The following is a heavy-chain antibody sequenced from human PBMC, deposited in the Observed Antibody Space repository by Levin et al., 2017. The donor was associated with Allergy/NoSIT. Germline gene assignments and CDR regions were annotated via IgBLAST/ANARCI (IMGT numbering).Heavy chain of an antibody. J-gene: IGHJ3*02. CDR2: ISGSGGST. Sequence: LSLTCAASGFTFSSYAMSWVRQAPGKGLEWVSAISGSGGSTYYADSVKGRFTISRDNSKNTLYLQMNSLRAEDTAVYYCAKDLCLGYYSSGWYCAFDSWGQGTMVTVSS. V-gene: IGHV3-23*01. CDR3: AKDLCLGYYSSGWYCAFDS. D-gene: IGHD6-19*01. CDR1: GFTFSSYA.